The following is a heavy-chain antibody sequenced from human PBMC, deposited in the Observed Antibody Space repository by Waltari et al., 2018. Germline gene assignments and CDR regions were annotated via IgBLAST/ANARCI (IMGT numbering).Heavy chain of an antibody. CDR2: IVSSLNTI. V-gene: IGHV3-48*03. Sequence: EEQLVESGGGLVQPGGSLRLSCSASGFIFSDYDMNWVRQSPGKGLEWVSFIVSSLNTIYYADSVKGRFTVSRDNAENSLYLHMSSLRDEDTAIYYCARGWDYNTLDSWGQGTLVNVSS. CDR3: ARGWDYNTLDS. D-gene: IGHD4-4*01. CDR1: GFIFSDYD. J-gene: IGHJ4*02.